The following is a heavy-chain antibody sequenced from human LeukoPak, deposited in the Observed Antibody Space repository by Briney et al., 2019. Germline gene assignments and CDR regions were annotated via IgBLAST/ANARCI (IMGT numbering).Heavy chain of an antibody. CDR3: ARGINRSSSWYYADS. Sequence: ASVKVSCKASGGTFSSYAISWVRQAPGQGLEWMGRIIPIFGTANYAQKFQGRVTITTDESTSTAYMELSSLRSGDTAVYYGARGINRSSSWYYADSWGERTLVTVSS. CDR1: GGTFSSYA. J-gene: IGHJ4*02. CDR2: IIPIFGTA. D-gene: IGHD6-13*01. V-gene: IGHV1-69*05.